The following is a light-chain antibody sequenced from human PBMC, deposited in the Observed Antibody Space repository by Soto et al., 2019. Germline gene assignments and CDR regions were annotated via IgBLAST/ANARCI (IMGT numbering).Light chain of an antibody. Sequence: QSVLTQPASVSGSPGQSITISCTGTSSDVGSYNLVSWYQQHPGKAPKLMIYEVSKRPSGVSNRFSGSKSGNTASLTISGLQAEDEADYYCCSYAGSGTYAFGTGTKVTVL. V-gene: IGLV2-23*02. CDR1: SSDVGSYNL. CDR2: EVS. CDR3: CSYAGSGTYA. J-gene: IGLJ1*01.